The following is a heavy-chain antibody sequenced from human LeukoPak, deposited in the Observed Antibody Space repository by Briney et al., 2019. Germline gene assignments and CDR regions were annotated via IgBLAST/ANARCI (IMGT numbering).Heavy chain of an antibody. J-gene: IGHJ6*03. CDR3: ARDLYDYMDV. CDR1: GYTFTTYA. CDR2: ISAYNGNT. V-gene: IGHV1-18*01. Sequence: ASVKVSCKASGYTFTTYAMNWVRQAPGQGLEWMGWISAYNGNTNYAQKLQGRVTMTTDTSTSTAYMELRSLRSDDTAVYYCARDLYDYMDVWGKGTTVTISS.